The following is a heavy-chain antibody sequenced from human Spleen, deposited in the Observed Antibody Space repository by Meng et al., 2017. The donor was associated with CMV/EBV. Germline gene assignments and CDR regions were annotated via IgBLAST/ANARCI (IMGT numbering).Heavy chain of an antibody. Sequence: GESLKISCAASGFTFVDYGMTWVRQTPGKGLEWVSGISWNGGSTGYADSVKGRFTISRDNAKNSLFLQMNSLRAEDTAVYYCAREGGIVGATGDYWGQGTLVTVSS. CDR1: GFTFVDYG. D-gene: IGHD1-26*01. CDR3: AREGGIVGATGDY. CDR2: ISWNGGST. J-gene: IGHJ4*02. V-gene: IGHV3-20*04.